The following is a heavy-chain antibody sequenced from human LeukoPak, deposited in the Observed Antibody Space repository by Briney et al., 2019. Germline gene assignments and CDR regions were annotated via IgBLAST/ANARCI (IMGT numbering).Heavy chain of an antibody. D-gene: IGHD6-13*01. V-gene: IGHV4-39*07. CDR1: GGSISSSSYY. CDR2: IYYSGST. CDR3: AREFRVYSSSRGGFDY. J-gene: IGHJ4*02. Sequence: SETLSLTCTVSGGSISSSSYYWGWIRQPPGKGLEWIGSIYYSGSTYYNPSLKSRVTISVDTSKNQFSLKLSSVTAADTAVYYCAREFRVYSSSRGGFDYWGQGTLVTVSS.